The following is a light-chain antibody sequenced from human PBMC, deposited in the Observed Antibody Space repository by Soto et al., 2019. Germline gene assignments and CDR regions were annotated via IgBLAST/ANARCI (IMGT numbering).Light chain of an antibody. CDR3: QQYNSWTTIT. V-gene: IGKV3-15*01. CDR2: GAS. CDR1: QSISSK. J-gene: IGKJ5*01. Sequence: EIVMTQSPATLSVSPGERATLSCRASQSISSKLGWYQQRPGQAPRLLIYGASTRATGIPARFSGSGSGTEFPLSIGSLQDEDSAVYCCQQYNSWTTITFGQGARLEIK.